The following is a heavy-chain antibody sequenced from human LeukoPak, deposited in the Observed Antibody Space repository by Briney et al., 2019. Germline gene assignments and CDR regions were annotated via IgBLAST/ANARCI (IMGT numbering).Heavy chain of an antibody. CDR3: ARGTVGATVYYFDY. V-gene: IGHV4-38-2*02. CDR2: IYHSGST. Sequence: PSETLSLTCTVSDYSISSGYYWGWIRQPPGKGLEWIGSIYHSGSTYYNPSLKSRVTISVDTSKNQFSLKLSSLTAADTAVYYCARGTVGATVYYFDYWGQGTLVTVSS. D-gene: IGHD1-26*01. CDR1: DYSISSGYY. J-gene: IGHJ4*02.